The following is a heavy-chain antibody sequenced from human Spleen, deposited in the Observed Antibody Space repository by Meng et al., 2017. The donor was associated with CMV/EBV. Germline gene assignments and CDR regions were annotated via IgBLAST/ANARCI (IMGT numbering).Heavy chain of an antibody. D-gene: IGHD3-22*01. CDR2: IIPVIGVP. V-gene: IGHV1-69*04. CDR1: TFSSYA. CDR3: ARGGGYDSSGYYYRWFDP. J-gene: IGHJ5*02. Sequence: TFSSYASNCGRQAPGEGLEWLRSIIPVIGVPTYAETFQGRVTLTADNPTSTAYMELSSLRSDDTAVYYCARGGGYDSSGYYYRWFDPWGQGTLVTVSS.